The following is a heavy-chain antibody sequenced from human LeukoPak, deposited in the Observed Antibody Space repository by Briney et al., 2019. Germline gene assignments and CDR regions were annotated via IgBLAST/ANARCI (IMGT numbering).Heavy chain of an antibody. CDR2: ISSSSSTI. D-gene: IGHD3-3*01. CDR1: GFTFSSYS. J-gene: IGHJ4*02. CDR3: ARARHYDFWSGYYDGYYFDY. Sequence: GGSLRLSCAASGFTFSSYSMNWVRQAPGKGLEWVSYISSSSSTIYYADSVKGRFTISRDNAKNSLYLQMNSLRAEDTAVYYCARARHYDFWSGYYDGYYFDYWGQGTLVTVSS. V-gene: IGHV3-48*04.